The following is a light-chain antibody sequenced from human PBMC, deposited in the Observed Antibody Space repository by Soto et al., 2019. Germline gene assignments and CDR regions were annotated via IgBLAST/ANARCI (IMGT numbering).Light chain of an antibody. CDR2: DVT. J-gene: IGLJ3*02. Sequence: QSALTQPRSVSGSPGQSVTISCTGTSSDVGSYNSVSWYQHHPGKAPKLMIYDVTKRPPGVPDRFSGSKSGNTASLTISGLQAEDEADYYCCSYAGSYTWVFGGGTKVTVL. V-gene: IGLV2-11*01. CDR3: CSYAGSYTWV. CDR1: SSDVGSYNS.